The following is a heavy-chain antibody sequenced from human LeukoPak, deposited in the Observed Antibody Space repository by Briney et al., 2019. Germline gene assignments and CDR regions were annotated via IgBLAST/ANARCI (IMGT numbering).Heavy chain of an antibody. Sequence: GGSLRLSCTASGFTFSGYSMNWIRQAPGKGLEWVSSFGTRSTSVYHAGSVKGRFAISRDNAKNLLYLQMNSLRAEDTALYYCAREVSEGFDFWGQGTLVTVSS. CDR3: AREVSEGFDF. CDR1: GFTFSGYS. D-gene: IGHD3-22*01. J-gene: IGHJ4*02. CDR2: FGTRSTSV. V-gene: IGHV3-21*01.